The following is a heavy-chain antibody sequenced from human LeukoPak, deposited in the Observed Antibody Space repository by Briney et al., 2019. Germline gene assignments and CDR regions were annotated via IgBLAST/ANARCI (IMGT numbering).Heavy chain of an antibody. D-gene: IGHD1-7*01. V-gene: IGHV3-23*01. Sequence: GGSLRLSCAASGFRFSSYAMSWVRQAPGKGLEWVSAISGSGGSTYYADSVKGRFTISRDNSKNTLYLQMNSLRAEDTAVYYCAKDPYNWNYSVWFDPWGQGTLVTVSS. CDR2: ISGSGGST. CDR3: AKDPYNWNYSVWFDP. CDR1: GFRFSSYA. J-gene: IGHJ5*02.